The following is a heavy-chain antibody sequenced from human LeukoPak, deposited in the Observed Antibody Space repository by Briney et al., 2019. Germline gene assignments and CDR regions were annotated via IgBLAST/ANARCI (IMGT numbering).Heavy chain of an antibody. Sequence: ASVKVSCKASGYTFSSYSITWVRQAPGQGLEWMGWISAYNGNTNYAQKLQGRVTMTTDTSTSTAYMELRSLRSDDTAVYYCARGYDILTGLNWFDPWGQGTLVTVSS. V-gene: IGHV1-18*01. CDR3: ARGYDILTGLNWFDP. CDR1: GYTFSSYS. D-gene: IGHD3-9*01. J-gene: IGHJ5*02. CDR2: ISAYNGNT.